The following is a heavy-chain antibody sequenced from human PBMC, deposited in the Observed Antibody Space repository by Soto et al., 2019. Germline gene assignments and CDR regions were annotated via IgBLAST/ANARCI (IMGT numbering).Heavy chain of an antibody. V-gene: IGHV1-69*01. CDR3: ARRIAEAPNPYYYYGMDV. J-gene: IGHJ6*02. CDR1: GGTFSSYA. Sequence: QVQLVQSGAEVKKPGSSVKVSCKASGGTFSSYAISWVRQAPGQGLEWMGGIIPIFGTANYAQKFQGRVTITADESTSTAYMELSSLRSEDTAVYYCARRIAEAPNPYYYYGMDVWGQGTTVTVSS. CDR2: IIPIFGTA. D-gene: IGHD6-13*01.